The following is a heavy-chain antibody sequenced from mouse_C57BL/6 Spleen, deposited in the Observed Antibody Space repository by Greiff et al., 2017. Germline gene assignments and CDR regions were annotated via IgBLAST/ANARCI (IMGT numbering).Heavy chain of an antibody. V-gene: IGHV5-4*03. Sequence: EVKVVESGGGLVKPGGSLKLSCAASGFTFSSYAMSWVRQTPEKRLEWVATISDGGSYTYYPDNVKGRFTISRDNAKNNLYLQMSHLKSEDTAMYYCARGTTTVVARNAMDYWGQGTSVTVSS. CDR2: ISDGGSYT. CDR3: ARGTTTVVARNAMDY. CDR1: GFTFSSYA. J-gene: IGHJ4*01. D-gene: IGHD1-1*01.